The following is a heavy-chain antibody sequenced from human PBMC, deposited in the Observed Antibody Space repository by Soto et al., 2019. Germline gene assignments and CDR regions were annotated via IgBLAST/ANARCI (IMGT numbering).Heavy chain of an antibody. CDR3: TTARVSVAYYDFWSGYPDAFDI. D-gene: IGHD3-3*01. J-gene: IGHJ3*02. Sequence: PGGSLRLSCAASGFTFSNAWMSWVRQAPGKGLEWVGRIKGKTDGGTTDYAAPVKGRFTISRDDSKNTLYLQMNSLKTEDTAVYYCTTARVSVAYYDFWSGYPDAFDIWGQGTMVTVSS. V-gene: IGHV3-15*01. CDR2: IKGKTDGGTT. CDR1: GFTFSNAW.